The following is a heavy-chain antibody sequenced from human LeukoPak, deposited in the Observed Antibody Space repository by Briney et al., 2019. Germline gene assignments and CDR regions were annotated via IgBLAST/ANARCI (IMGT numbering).Heavy chain of an antibody. Sequence: GGSLRLPCAASGFTFSSYEMNWVRQGPGKGLEWVSYISSSGSTKYYADSVKGRFTISRDNAKKSLYLQMNSLRAEDTAVYYCATGVTAFDYWGQGSLVTVSS. D-gene: IGHD3-10*01. CDR1: GFTFSSYE. CDR3: ATGVTAFDY. CDR2: ISSSGSTK. J-gene: IGHJ4*02. V-gene: IGHV3-48*03.